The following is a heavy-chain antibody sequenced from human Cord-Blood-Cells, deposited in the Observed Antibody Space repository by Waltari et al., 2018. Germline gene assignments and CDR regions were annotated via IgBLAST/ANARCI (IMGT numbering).Heavy chain of an antibody. CDR3: ARDRIAAAGTRWFDP. J-gene: IGHJ5*02. D-gene: IGHD6-13*01. V-gene: IGHV1-69*01. CDR1: GGTFSSYA. Sequence: QVQLVQSGAEVKKPGSSVKVSFKASGGTFSSYAISWVRQAPGQGLEWMGGIIPIFGTANYAQKFQGRVTMTADESTSTAYMELSSLRSEDTAVYYCARDRIAAAGTRWFDPWGQGTLVTVSS. CDR2: IIPIFGTA.